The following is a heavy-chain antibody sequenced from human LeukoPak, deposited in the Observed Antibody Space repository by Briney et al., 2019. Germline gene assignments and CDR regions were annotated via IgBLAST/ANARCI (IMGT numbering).Heavy chain of an antibody. CDR1: GGTFSSYA. CDR3: ALTYYYDSSGSYPFDY. J-gene: IGHJ4*02. D-gene: IGHD3-22*01. CDR2: IVPIFGTA. V-gene: IGHV1-69*05. Sequence: SVKVSCKASGGTFSSYAISWVRQAPGQGLEWMGGIVPIFGTANYAQKFQGRVTITTDESTSTAYMELSSLRSEDTAVYYCALTYYYDSSGSYPFDYWGQGTLVTVSS.